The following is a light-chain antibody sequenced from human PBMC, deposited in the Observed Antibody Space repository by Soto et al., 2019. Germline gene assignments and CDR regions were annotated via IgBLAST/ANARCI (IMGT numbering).Light chain of an antibody. V-gene: IGKV3-20*01. J-gene: IGKJ3*01. CDR2: GAS. CDR1: QSVSSSY. CDR3: QQYGSSLGA. Sequence: EIVLTQSPGTLSLSPGERATLSCRASQSVSSSYLAWYQQKPGQAPRLLIYGASSRATGIPDRFSGSGSGTDFTLTISRLEPEDLAVYYCQQYGSSLGAFGPGTKVDIK.